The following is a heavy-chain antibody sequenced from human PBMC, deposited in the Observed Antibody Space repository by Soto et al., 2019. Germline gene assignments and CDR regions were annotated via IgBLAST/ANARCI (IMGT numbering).Heavy chain of an antibody. D-gene: IGHD3-22*01. V-gene: IGHV4-61*01. CDR2: IYYSGST. CDR3: ARDFKGYYYDSSAFYGMDV. J-gene: IGHJ6*02. CDR1: GGSVSSGSYY. Sequence: QVQLQESGPGLVKPSETLSLTCTVSGGSVSSGSYYWSWIRQPPGKGLEWIGYIYYSGSTNYNPSLKSRVTRSVDTSKNQFSLKLSSVTAADTAVYYCARDFKGYYYDSSAFYGMDVWGQGTTVTVSS.